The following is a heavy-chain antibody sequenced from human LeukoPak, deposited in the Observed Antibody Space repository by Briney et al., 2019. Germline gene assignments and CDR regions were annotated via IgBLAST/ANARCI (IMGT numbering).Heavy chain of an antibody. J-gene: IGHJ5*02. D-gene: IGHD4-17*01. Sequence: GGSLRLSCTVSGFTFEDYGMDWVRQVPGKEPEWVSGLNWNGGGRRYADSVKGRFIISRDNAKGVLYLQLNDLRVEDTALYYCARDAVPSGRSWFDPWGQGTLVTVSS. CDR3: ARDAVPSGRSWFDP. V-gene: IGHV3-20*04. CDR2: LNWNGGGR. CDR1: GFTFEDYG.